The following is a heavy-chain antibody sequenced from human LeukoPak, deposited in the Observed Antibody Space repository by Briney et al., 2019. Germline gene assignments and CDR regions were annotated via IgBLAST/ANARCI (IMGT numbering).Heavy chain of an antibody. Sequence: AGGSLRLSCAASGFTFDDYAMHWVRQAPGQGLEGVSGISWNSGGIGYADSVKGRFTISRDNAKNSPYLQMNSLRAEDMALYYCAKMGGPGQGVVPAAPFFDYWGQGTLVTVSS. D-gene: IGHD2-2*01. CDR2: ISWNSGGI. V-gene: IGHV3-9*03. J-gene: IGHJ4*02. CDR1: GFTFDDYA. CDR3: AKMGGPGQGVVPAAPFFDY.